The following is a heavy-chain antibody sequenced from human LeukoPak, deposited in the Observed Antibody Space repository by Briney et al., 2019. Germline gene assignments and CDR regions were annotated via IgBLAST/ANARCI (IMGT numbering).Heavy chain of an antibody. CDR1: GFTFGSYW. Sequence: GGSLRLSCAASGFTFGSYWMHWVRQAPGKGLVWVSRIDTDGSSTSDADSVRGRVTISRDNAKNTLYLQMSSLGADDTAVYYCARAGYCSGGSCYFDYWGQGTQVIVSS. J-gene: IGHJ4*02. CDR3: ARAGYCSGGSCYFDY. V-gene: IGHV3-74*01. D-gene: IGHD2-15*01. CDR2: IDTDGSST.